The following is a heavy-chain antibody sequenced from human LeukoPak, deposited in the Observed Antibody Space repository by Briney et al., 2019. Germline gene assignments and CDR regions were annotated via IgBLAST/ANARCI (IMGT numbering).Heavy chain of an antibody. D-gene: IGHD5-12*01. CDR1: GFTFSSSW. CDR2: INQGGSDK. Sequence: PGGSLRLSCAASGFTFSSSWMTWVRQAPGKGLEWVAYINQGGSDKKYVDSVKGRFTISRDNAKNSLYLQMNSLRGEDTAVYYCARVRSINAFDIWGQGTMVNVSS. V-gene: IGHV3-7*01. J-gene: IGHJ3*02. CDR3: ARVRSINAFDI.